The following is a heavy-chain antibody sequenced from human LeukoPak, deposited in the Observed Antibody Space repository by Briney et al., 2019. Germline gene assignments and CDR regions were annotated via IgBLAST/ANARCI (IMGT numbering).Heavy chain of an antibody. CDR2: ISSYNGNT. D-gene: IGHD3-10*01. V-gene: IGHV1-18*01. Sequence: ASVKVSCKASGYTFTSYGISWVRQAPGQGLESMGWISSYNGNTNYAQKLQGRVTMTTDTSTSTAYMELRSLRSDDTAVYYCARDRVLTQLYGSGSYLDYWGQGTLVTVSS. CDR1: GYTFTSYG. CDR3: ARDRVLTQLYGSGSYLDY. J-gene: IGHJ4*02.